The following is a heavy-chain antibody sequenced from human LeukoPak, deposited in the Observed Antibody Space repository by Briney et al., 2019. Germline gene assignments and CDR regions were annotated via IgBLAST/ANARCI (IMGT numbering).Heavy chain of an antibody. CDR1: GGSISSYY. CDR2: ISSSGST. V-gene: IGHV4-4*07. J-gene: IGHJ3*02. D-gene: IGHD6-19*01. Sequence: SETLSLTCTVSGGSISSYYWSWIRQPAGKRLEWIGRISSSGSTNYNPSLKSRVTMSVDSSKNQFSLILISVTAADTAVYYCARGACGWSDAFDIWGQGTMVTVSS. CDR3: ARGACGWSDAFDI.